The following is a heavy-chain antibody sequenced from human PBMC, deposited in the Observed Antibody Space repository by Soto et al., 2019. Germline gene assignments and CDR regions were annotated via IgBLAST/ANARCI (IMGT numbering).Heavy chain of an antibody. CDR1: GGSISSSSYC. Sequence: SDTLSLTCTVSGGSISSSSYCRGWIRQPPGKGLEWIGSIYYSGSTYYNPSLKSRVTISVDTSKNQFSLKLSSVTAADTAVYYCARLNRRDSSGYYYGFNAFDIWGQGTMVTVSS. V-gene: IGHV4-39*01. J-gene: IGHJ3*02. D-gene: IGHD3-22*01. CDR3: ARLNRRDSSGYYYGFNAFDI. CDR2: IYYSGST.